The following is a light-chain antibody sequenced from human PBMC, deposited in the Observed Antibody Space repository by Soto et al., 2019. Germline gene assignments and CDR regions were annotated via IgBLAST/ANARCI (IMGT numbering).Light chain of an antibody. Sequence: DIQMTQSPSSLSASVGDRVNITCRASQGISNYLAWYQQRPGKVPTLLIYAASTLQAGVPSRFSGSGSGTDFTLTISSLQPEDVATYYCQKYNSAPPLTFGGGTKVDSK. CDR1: QGISNY. CDR2: AAS. V-gene: IGKV1-27*01. CDR3: QKYNSAPPLT. J-gene: IGKJ4*01.